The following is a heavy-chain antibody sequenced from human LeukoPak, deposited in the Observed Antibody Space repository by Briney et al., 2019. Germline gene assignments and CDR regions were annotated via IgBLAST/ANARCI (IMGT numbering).Heavy chain of an antibody. CDR2: IRSKANSYAT. CDR3: TRRDAFDI. J-gene: IGHJ3*02. V-gene: IGHV3-73*01. CDR1: GFPFSGSA. Sequence: PGGALSLSCAAAGFPFSGSAMHCVRQASGKGLEGVGRIRSKANSYATAYAASVKGRFTISRDDSKNTAYLQMNSLKTEDTAVYYCTRRDAFDIWGQGTMVTVSS.